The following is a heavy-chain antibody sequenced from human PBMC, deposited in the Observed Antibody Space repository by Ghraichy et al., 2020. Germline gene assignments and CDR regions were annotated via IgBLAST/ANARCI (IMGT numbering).Heavy chain of an antibody. CDR1: GGSISSSSYY. V-gene: IGHV4-39*07. J-gene: IGHJ6*02. CDR3: ARDGSIAALFVNYYYGMDV. Sequence: SETLSLTCTVSGGSISSSSYYWGWIRQPPGKGLEWIGSIYYSGSTYYNPSLKSRVTISVDTSKNQFSLKLSSVTAADTAVYYCARDGSIAALFVNYYYGMDVWGQGTTVTVSS. D-gene: IGHD6-6*01. CDR2: IYYSGST.